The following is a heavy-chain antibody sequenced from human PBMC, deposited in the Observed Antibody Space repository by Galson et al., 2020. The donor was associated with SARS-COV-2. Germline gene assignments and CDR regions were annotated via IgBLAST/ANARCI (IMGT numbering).Heavy chain of an antibody. CDR1: GGSISSGGYY. CDR3: ARARITMIVVVNEFDY. J-gene: IGHJ4*02. V-gene: IGHV4-31*03. CDR2: IYYSGST. D-gene: IGHD3-22*01. Sequence: SETLSHTCTVSGGSISSGGYYWSWIRQHPGKGLEWIGYIYYSGSTYYNPSLKSRVTISVDTYKNQFSLKLSSVTAADTAVYYCARARITMIVVVNEFDYWGQGTLVTVSS.